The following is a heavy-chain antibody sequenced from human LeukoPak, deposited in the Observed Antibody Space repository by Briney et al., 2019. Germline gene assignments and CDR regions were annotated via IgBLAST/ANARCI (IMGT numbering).Heavy chain of an antibody. J-gene: IGHJ4*02. Sequence: SETLSLTCAVYGGSFSGYYWSWIRQPPGKGLEWIGEISHSGSTNYNPSLKSRVTISVDTSKNQFSLKLSSVTAADTAVYYCARGPYCSSTSCYLYGSGSYDYWGQGTLVTVSS. D-gene: IGHD2-2*01. V-gene: IGHV4-34*01. CDR2: ISHSGST. CDR1: GGSFSGYY. CDR3: ARGPYCSSTSCYLYGSGSYDY.